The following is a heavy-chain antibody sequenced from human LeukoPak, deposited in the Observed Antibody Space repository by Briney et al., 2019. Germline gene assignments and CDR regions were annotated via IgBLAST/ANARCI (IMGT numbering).Heavy chain of an antibody. CDR1: GFTFSSYS. CDR2: ISSSSSYI. Sequence: TPGGSLRLSCAASGFTFSSYSMGWVRQAPGKGLEWVSSISSSSSYIYYADSVKGRFTISRDNAKNSLYLQMNSLRAEDTAVYYCARDLSVSGGGLMDVWGQGTTVTVSS. V-gene: IGHV3-21*01. D-gene: IGHD3-16*01. J-gene: IGHJ6*02. CDR3: ARDLSVSGGGLMDV.